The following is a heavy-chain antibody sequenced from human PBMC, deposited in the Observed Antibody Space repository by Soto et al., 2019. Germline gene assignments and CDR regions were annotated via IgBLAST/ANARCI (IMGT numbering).Heavy chain of an antibody. CDR1: GFTFSSYA. CDR2: ISSTGIT. V-gene: IGHV3-23*01. J-gene: IGHJ4*02. Sequence: GGSLRLSCAASGFTFSSYAMNWVRQAPGKGLEWLSVISSTGITYFADSVKGRFTISRDNSKNTLSLQMHSLRVDDTAVYYCAKVGSSAWYNNSSFDYWGQGTLVTVYS. D-gene: IGHD1-1*01. CDR3: AKVGSSAWYNNSSFDY.